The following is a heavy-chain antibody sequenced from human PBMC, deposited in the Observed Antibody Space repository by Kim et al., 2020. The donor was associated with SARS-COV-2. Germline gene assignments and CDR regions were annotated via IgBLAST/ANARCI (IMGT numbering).Heavy chain of an antibody. CDR3: ARHDWFDP. CDR2: LFSVSRT. V-gene: IGHV3-53*01. J-gene: IGHJ5*02. Sequence: PGGSLRLSCVASGFTVSADHMSWVRQAPGKGLEWVSLLFSVSRTFYADSVKGRFTISRNDSRNTVYLEMNRLRPEDTAAYYCARHDWFDPWGHGTQVTV. CDR1: GFTVSADH.